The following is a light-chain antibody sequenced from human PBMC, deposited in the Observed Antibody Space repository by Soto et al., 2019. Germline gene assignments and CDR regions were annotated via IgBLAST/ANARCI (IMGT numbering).Light chain of an antibody. CDR1: QSVSSSY. Sequence: EIVLTQSPGTLSLSPGERATLSCGASQSVSSSYLAWYQQKPGQAPRLLIYAASSRATGIPDRFSGSGSGTDFTLTISRLEPEDFAVYSCQQYDRSPQTFGQGTRLEIK. CDR2: AAS. J-gene: IGKJ2*01. V-gene: IGKV3-20*01. CDR3: QQYDRSPQT.